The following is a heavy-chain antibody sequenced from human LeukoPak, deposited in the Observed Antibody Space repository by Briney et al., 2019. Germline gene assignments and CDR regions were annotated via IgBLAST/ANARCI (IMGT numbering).Heavy chain of an antibody. D-gene: IGHD6-6*01. J-gene: IGHJ6*03. CDR1: GGSISSSSYY. CDR2: IYYSEST. V-gene: IGHV4-39*01. CDR3: ARHGPRGAARPDYYYYYMDV. Sequence: SETLSLTCTVSGGSISSSSYYWGWIRQPPGKGLEWIATIYYSESTYYNPSLRSRVTISVDTSKNQFSLELISVTAADTSVYYCARHGPRGAARPDYYYYYMDVWGKGTTVTVSS.